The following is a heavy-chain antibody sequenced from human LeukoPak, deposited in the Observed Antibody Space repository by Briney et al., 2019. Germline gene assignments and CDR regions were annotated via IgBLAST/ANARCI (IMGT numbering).Heavy chain of an antibody. CDR2: ISYDGSNK. J-gene: IGHJ4*02. Sequence: GGSLRLSCAASGFTFSSYGMHWVRQAPGKGLEWVAVISYDGSNKYYADSVKGRFTISRDNSKNTLYLQMNSLRAEDTAVYYCAKDLDYYFDYWGQGTLVTVSS. CDR1: GFTFSSYG. CDR3: AKDLDYYFDY. V-gene: IGHV3-30*18.